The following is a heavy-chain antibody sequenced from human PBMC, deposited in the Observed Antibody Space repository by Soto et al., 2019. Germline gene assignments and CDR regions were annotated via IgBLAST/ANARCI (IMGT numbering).Heavy chain of an antibody. V-gene: IGHV4-4*07. J-gene: IGHJ4*02. CDR1: GASIAGSFL. CDR3: ARGMTPPGAPAWYYFDS. CDR2: FSLSGTT. Sequence: SETLSLTCTVSGASIAGSFLWSVMRQPAGEGLEWIGRFSLSGTTNYNPSLRSRVTMSADVSKNQFSLRLTSVTAADTALYYCARGMTPPGAPAWYYFDSWGQGTLVTVSS. D-gene: IGHD2-8*02.